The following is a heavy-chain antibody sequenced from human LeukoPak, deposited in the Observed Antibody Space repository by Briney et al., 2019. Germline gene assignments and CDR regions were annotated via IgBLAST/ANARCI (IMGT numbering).Heavy chain of an antibody. Sequence: GESLKISCKAPGYTFTNYWIGWVRQMPGKGLEWMGTIYPDDSDTKYSPSFQGQVTISVDESISTAYLQWSSLKASDTAIYYCARHEVGGDSSSGFEYYYYMDVWGKGTAVTVSS. CDR3: ARHEVGGDSSSGFEYYYYMDV. D-gene: IGHD3-3*01. CDR1: GYTFTNYW. CDR2: IYPDDSDT. J-gene: IGHJ6*03. V-gene: IGHV5-51*01.